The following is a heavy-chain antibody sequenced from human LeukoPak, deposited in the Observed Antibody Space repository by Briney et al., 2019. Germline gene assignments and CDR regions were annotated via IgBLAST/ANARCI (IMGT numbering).Heavy chain of an antibody. V-gene: IGHV5-51*01. CDR1: GYSFSNYW. J-gene: IGHJ4*02. Sequence: GESLKISCKGSGYSFSNYWIGWVRQLPGKGLEWMGIIYPGDSDTRYSPSFQGQVTISADRSISTAYLQWSSLRASDTAVYYCARSADSSASYYFDYWGQGTLVTVSS. CDR2: IYPGDSDT. D-gene: IGHD3-22*01. CDR3: ARSADSSASYYFDY.